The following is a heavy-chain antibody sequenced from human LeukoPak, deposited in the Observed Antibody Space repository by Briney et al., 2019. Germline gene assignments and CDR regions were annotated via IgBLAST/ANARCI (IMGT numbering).Heavy chain of an antibody. CDR3: ARYYYDSSGYYTIHFDY. CDR1: GYTFTSYG. J-gene: IGHJ4*02. CDR2: ISAYNGNT. D-gene: IGHD3-22*01. Sequence: ASVKVSCKASGYTFTSYGISWVRQAPGQGLEWMGWISAYNGNTNYAQKLQGRVTMTTDTSTSTAYMELRSLRSDDTAVYYCARYYYDSSGYYTIHFDYWGLGTLVTVSS. V-gene: IGHV1-18*01.